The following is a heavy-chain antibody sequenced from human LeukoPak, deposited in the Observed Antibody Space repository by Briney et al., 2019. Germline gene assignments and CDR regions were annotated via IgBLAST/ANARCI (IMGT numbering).Heavy chain of an antibody. CDR3: ARGRPAGRITMVRGVIISFDY. Sequence: SETLSLTCAVYGGSFRGYYWSWIRKPPGKGLKWMGEINHSRSNNHNPSLKSRLTISGDTSKNQVSLKLSSVTAADTAVYYCARGRPAGRITMVRGVIISFDYWGQGTLVTVSS. CDR1: GGSFRGYY. V-gene: IGHV4-34*01. J-gene: IGHJ4*02. D-gene: IGHD3-10*01. CDR2: INHSRSN.